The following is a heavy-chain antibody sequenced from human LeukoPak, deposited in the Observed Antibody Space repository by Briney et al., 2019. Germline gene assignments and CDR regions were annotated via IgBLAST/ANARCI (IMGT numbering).Heavy chain of an antibody. CDR1: GFTFSSYW. CDR3: ARIFLRSGSFYNPFDY. Sequence: PGGSLRLSCAASGFTFSSYWMSWVRQGPGMGLERVANIKEDGSEKNYVDSVKGRFTISRDNTNNSLFLQMSSLRAEDTAVYYCARIFLRSGSFYNPFDYWGQGTLLTVSS. V-gene: IGHV3-7*03. D-gene: IGHD3-10*01. J-gene: IGHJ4*02. CDR2: IKEDGSEK.